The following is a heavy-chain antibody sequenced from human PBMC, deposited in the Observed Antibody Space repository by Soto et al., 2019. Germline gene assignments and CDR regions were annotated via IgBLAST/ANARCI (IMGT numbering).Heavy chain of an antibody. D-gene: IGHD3-3*01. CDR2: IIPIFGTA. V-gene: IGHV1-69*06. J-gene: IGHJ6*02. CDR1: GGTFSSYA. CDR3: ARIFYDFWSGYSLDYYYYYGMDV. Sequence: SVKVSCKASGGTFSSYAISWVRQAPGQGLEWMGGIIPIFGTANYAQKFQGRVTITADKSTSTAYMELSSLRSEDTAVYYCARIFYDFWSGYSLDYYYYYGMDVWGQGTTVTVS.